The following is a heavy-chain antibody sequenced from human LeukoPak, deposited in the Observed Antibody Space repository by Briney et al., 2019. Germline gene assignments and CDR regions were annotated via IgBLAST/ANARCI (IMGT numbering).Heavy chain of an antibody. CDR1: GGTFSSYA. CDR3: ARDFRTTMVRGVIITPYYMDV. CDR2: IIPIFGTA. V-gene: IGHV1-69*13. D-gene: IGHD3-10*01. J-gene: IGHJ6*03. Sequence: SVKVSCKASGGTFSSYAISWVRQAPGQGLEWMGGIIPIFGTANYAQKFQGRVTITADESTSTAYMELSSLRSEDTAVYYCARDFRTTMVRGVIITPYYMDVWGKGTTVTVSS.